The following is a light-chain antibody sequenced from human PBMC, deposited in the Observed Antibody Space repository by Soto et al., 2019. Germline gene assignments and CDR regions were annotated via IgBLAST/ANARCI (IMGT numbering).Light chain of an antibody. CDR1: QGVSKRY. CDR2: GAS. V-gene: IGKV3-20*01. J-gene: IGKJ2*01. Sequence: ENVLTQSPGTLSLSPGERGTLSCRASQGVSKRYVAWYQQRPGQAPRLLIHGASIRATGIPDRFSGSGSGTDFTLTISRLEPEDSAVYYCHQCGDTPFTFGRGTKVEIK. CDR3: HQCGDTPFT.